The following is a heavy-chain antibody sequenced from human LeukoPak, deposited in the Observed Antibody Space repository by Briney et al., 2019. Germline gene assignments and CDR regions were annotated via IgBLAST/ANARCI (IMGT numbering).Heavy chain of an antibody. CDR1: GYSFTSYG. CDR2: IYPGDSDT. V-gene: IGHV5-51*01. Sequence: GESLKISCQGSGYSFTSYGIGWVRQMPGKGLEWMGIIYPGDSDTRYSPSFQGQVTISADKSISTAYLQWSSLKASDTAMYYCARLTDILTGPLGYWGQGTLVTVSS. CDR3: ARLTDILTGPLGY. J-gene: IGHJ4*02. D-gene: IGHD3-9*01.